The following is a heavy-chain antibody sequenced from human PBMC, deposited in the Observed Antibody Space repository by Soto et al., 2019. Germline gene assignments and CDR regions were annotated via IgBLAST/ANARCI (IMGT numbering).Heavy chain of an antibody. CDR2: ISGSGGST. Sequence: QPGGSLRLSCAASGFIFSSFAMSWVRQAPGKGLEWVSAISGSGGSTYYAGSVKGRFTISRDNSKNTLYLQMNSLRDEDTAVYYCAKAGAGTNFYGKRFDPWGQGNLVTVSS. CDR1: GFIFSSFA. D-gene: IGHD1-7*01. V-gene: IGHV3-23*01. J-gene: IGHJ5*02. CDR3: AKAGAGTNFYGKRFDP.